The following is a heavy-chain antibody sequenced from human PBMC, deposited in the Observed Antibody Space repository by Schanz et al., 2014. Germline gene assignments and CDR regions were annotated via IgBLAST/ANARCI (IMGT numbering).Heavy chain of an antibody. D-gene: IGHD2-15*01. CDR3: AKTPREYCNYDNCPNWFDS. V-gene: IGHV3-21*01. CDR2: ISYGTSYI. CDR1: GFTFSSYA. J-gene: IGHJ5*01. Sequence: EVQLLESGGGLVQPGGSLRLSCAASGFTFSSYAMSWVRQAPGKGLEWVSSISYGTSYIYYAESVKGRFTMSRDNAKNSVFLQMNSLRAEDTAVYYCAKTPREYCNYDNCPNWFDSWGQGTLVTASS.